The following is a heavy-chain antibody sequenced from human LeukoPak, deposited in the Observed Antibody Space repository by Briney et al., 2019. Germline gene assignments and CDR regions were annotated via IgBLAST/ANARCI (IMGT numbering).Heavy chain of an antibody. Sequence: SETLSLTCTVSGYSISSDYYWGWIRQPPGKGLEWIGSIYYSGSTYYNPSLKSRVTISVDTSKNQFSLKLSSVTAADTAVYYCARGRAYYYDSSGYYPSTLYYFDYWGQGTLVTVSS. CDR1: GYSISSDYY. J-gene: IGHJ4*02. D-gene: IGHD3-22*01. CDR2: IYYSGST. V-gene: IGHV4-38-2*02. CDR3: ARGRAYYYDSSGYYPSTLYYFDY.